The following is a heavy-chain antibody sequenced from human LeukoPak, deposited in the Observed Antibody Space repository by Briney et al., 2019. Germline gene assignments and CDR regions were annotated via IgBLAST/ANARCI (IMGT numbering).Heavy chain of an antibody. Sequence: ASVKVSRKASGYTFTGYYIHWVRQAPGQGLEWVGWINPNSGGTNYAQKFQGTVTMTRDTSISTAYMELSRLRSADTAVYYSARGKGRDWFPPWGQGTPVTLSS. CDR1: GYTFTGYY. CDR3: ARGKGRDWFPP. J-gene: IGHJ5*02. CDR2: INPNSGGT. V-gene: IGHV1-2*02.